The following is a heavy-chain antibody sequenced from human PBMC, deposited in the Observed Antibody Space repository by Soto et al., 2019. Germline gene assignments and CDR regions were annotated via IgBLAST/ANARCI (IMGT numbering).Heavy chain of an antibody. CDR2: ISGSGAST. CDR1: GFTVSSYA. CDR3: AKRQRDSSGYYSPDDAFDI. Sequence: EVQLLESGGGLVQPGGSLRLSCAASGFTVSSYAMSWVRQAPGKGLEWVSAISGSGASTYYADSVKGRFTISRDNSKNTLYLQMNSLRAEDTAVYYCAKRQRDSSGYYSPDDAFDIWGQGTMVTVSS. D-gene: IGHD3-22*01. V-gene: IGHV3-23*01. J-gene: IGHJ3*02.